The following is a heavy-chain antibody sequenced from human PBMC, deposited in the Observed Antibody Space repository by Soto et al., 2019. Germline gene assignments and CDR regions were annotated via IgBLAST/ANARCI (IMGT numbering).Heavy chain of an antibody. CDR2: ISSNGGST. CDR3: ARTGATTLGNY. CDR1: GFTFSSYA. V-gene: IGHV3-64*01. D-gene: IGHD5-12*01. J-gene: IGHJ4*02. Sequence: EVQLVESGGGLVQPGGSLRLSCAASGFTFSSYAMHWVRQAPGKGLEYVSAISSNGGSTYYANSVKGRFTISRDNSKNTLYLQMGSLRAEDMAVYYCARTGATTLGNYWGQGTLVTVSS.